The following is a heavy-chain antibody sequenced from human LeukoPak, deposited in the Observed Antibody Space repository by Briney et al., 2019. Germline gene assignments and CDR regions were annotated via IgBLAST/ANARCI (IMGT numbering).Heavy chain of an antibody. J-gene: IGHJ3*02. CDR2: INHSGST. Sequence: PSETLSLTCAVYGGSFSGYYWSWIRQPPGKGLEWIGEINHSGSTNYNPSLKSRVTISVDTSKNQFSLKLSSVTAAGTAVYYCARGRGKGIVVVPAAPHPKRPDGAFDIWGQGTMVTVSS. CDR1: GGSFSGYY. V-gene: IGHV4-34*01. D-gene: IGHD2-2*01. CDR3: ARGRGKGIVVVPAAPHPKRPDGAFDI.